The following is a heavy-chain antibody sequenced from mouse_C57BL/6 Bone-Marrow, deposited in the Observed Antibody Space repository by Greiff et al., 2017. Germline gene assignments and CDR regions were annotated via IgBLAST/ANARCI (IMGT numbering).Heavy chain of an antibody. CDR1: GYTFTSYT. D-gene: IGHD2-1*01. Sequence: GASVKMSCKASGYTFTSYTMHWVKQRPGQGLEWIGYINPSSGYTKYNQKFKDKATLTADKSSSTAYMQLSSLTSEDSAVYYCAIYGNSFDYWGQGTTLTVSS. J-gene: IGHJ2*01. CDR2: INPSSGYT. V-gene: IGHV1-4*01. CDR3: AIYGNSFDY.